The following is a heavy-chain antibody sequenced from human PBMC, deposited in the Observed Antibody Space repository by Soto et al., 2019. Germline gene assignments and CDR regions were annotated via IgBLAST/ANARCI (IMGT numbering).Heavy chain of an antibody. V-gene: IGHV5-10-1*01. J-gene: IGHJ6*02. CDR1: VYSCTNYV. D-gene: IGHD1-20*01. CDR3: AFPYNTRGHGMDV. Sequence: SLRICCKCSVYSCTNYVIIGVRQMPGKGLEWMGRIDPSDSYTNYSPSFQGHVTISADKSISTAYLQWSSLKASDTAMYYCAFPYNTRGHGMDVWGQGTTVTVS. CDR2: IDPSDSYT.